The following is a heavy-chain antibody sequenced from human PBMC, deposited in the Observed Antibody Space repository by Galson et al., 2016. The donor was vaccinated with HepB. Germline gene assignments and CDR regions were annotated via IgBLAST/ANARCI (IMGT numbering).Heavy chain of an antibody. V-gene: IGHV3-48*02. CDR2: ISSGSSSI. D-gene: IGHD6-19*01. CDR1: GFIFSAYT. Sequence: SLRLSCAASGFIFSAYTMTWVRQAPGKGLECISYISSGSSSIYYADSVKGRFTISRDDAKNSLYLQMDNLRDEDTAVYYCARPSGYTGGWWGQGTLVTVSS. CDR3: ARPSGYTGGW. J-gene: IGHJ4*02.